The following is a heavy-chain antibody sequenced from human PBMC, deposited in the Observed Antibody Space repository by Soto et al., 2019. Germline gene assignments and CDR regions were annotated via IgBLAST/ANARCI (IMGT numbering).Heavy chain of an antibody. V-gene: IGHV3-23*01. CDR1: GFSFSDYA. CDR2: ISGTGSRT. J-gene: IGHJ4*02. D-gene: IGHD3-10*01. Sequence: EVQVLESGGGLVQPGGSLRLSCAASGFSFSDYAMSWVRQAPGKGLEWVSGISGTGSRTSYADSVRGRFTISRDNSKNTLYVQMNSLRAEDTAVYYCAKGKYDASGSYYNNLDYWGQGTVVTVSS. CDR3: AKGKYDASGSYYNNLDY.